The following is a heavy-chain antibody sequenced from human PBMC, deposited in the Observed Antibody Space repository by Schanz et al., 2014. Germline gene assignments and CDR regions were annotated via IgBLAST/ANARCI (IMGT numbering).Heavy chain of an antibody. V-gene: IGHV3-9*01. CDR3: ARDGDFDY. CDR2: MSWNAGSL. CDR1: GLGLEDYA. J-gene: IGHJ4*02. Sequence: EVQLVESGGALEQPARSLGLSWEAFGLGLEDYALHWVRQAPGKGLEWVSGMSWNAGSLGYGDSVKGRFTISRDNAKGSVYLQMNSLRAEDTAVYYCARDGDFDYWGQGTLITVSS.